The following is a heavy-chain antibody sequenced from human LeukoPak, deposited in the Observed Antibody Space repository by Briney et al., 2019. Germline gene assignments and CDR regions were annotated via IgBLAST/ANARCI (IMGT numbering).Heavy chain of an antibody. V-gene: IGHV4-59*08. CDR2: IYYSGST. J-gene: IGHJ4*02. CDR3: ARRGSYGSGSFTFDY. D-gene: IGHD3-10*01. Sequence: PSETLSLTCTVSGGSISSYYWSWIRQPPGKGLEWIGYIYYSGSTNYNPSLKSRVTISVDTSKNQFSLKLSSVTAADTAAYYCARRGSYGSGSFTFDYWGQGTLVTVSS. CDR1: GGSISSYY.